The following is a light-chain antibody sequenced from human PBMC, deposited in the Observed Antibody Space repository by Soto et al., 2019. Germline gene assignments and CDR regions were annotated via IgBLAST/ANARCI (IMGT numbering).Light chain of an antibody. Sequence: EIVMTQSPATLSVSPGKRVTLSCRASQTVYSNLAWFQQRPGQPPRLLIYSASTRATGVAARFSGSGSGTEFTLTISSLQSEDVAVYYCQQHNKWPHSFGQGTKVDIK. CDR3: QQHNKWPHS. CDR1: QTVYSN. J-gene: IGKJ2*03. V-gene: IGKV3D-15*01. CDR2: SAS.